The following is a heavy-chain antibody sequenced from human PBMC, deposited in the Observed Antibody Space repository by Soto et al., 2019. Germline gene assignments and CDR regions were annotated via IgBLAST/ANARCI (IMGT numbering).Heavy chain of an antibody. Sequence: GGSLRLSCAASGFTFSSYAMHWVRQAPGKGLEWVAVMSYDGNKNYYADSVKGRFTVSRDNSKNTVHLQMNSLRDEDTAVYYCAKGGEQQLLRFPFDYWGQGTLVTVSS. V-gene: IGHV3-30*18. CDR2: MSYDGNKN. CDR3: AKGGEQQLLRFPFDY. CDR1: GFTFSSYA. D-gene: IGHD6-13*01. J-gene: IGHJ4*02.